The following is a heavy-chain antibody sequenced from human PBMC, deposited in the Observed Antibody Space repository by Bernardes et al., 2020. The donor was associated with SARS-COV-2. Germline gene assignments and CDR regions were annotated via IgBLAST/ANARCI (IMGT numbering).Heavy chain of an antibody. CDR1: GYTFTGYY. Sequence: ASVKVSCKASGYTFTGYYMHWVRQAPGQGLEWMGWINPNSGGTNYAQKFQGRVTMTRDTSISTAYMELSRLRSDDTAVYYCARWDIDCQGGSCVDYWGQGTLVTVSS. J-gene: IGHJ4*02. CDR2: INPNSGGT. D-gene: IGHD2-15*01. CDR3: ARWDIDCQGGSCVDY. V-gene: IGHV1-2*02.